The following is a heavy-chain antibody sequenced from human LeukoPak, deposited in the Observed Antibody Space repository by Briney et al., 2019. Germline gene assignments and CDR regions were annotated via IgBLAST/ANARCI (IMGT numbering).Heavy chain of an antibody. Sequence: ASVKVSRKASGYTFTSYYMHWVRQAPGQGLEWMGIINPSGGSTSYAQKFQGRVTMTRDTSTSTVYMELSSLRSEDTAVYYCAGEFPSVAAAGGLDYWGQGTLVTVSS. CDR1: GYTFTSYY. CDR2: INPSGGST. J-gene: IGHJ4*02. CDR3: AGEFPSVAAAGGLDY. V-gene: IGHV1-46*01. D-gene: IGHD6-13*01.